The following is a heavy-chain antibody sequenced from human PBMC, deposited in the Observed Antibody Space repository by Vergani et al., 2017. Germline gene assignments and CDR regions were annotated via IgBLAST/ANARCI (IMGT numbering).Heavy chain of an antibody. D-gene: IGHD3-22*01. CDR2: IYYSGST. CDR3: ARHLRPTYYYDSSGYRRGEYFDY. V-gene: IGHV4-39*01. Sequence: QLQLQESGPGLVKPSETLSLTCTVSGGSISSSSYYWGWIRQPPGKGLEWIGSIYYSGSTYYNPSLKSRVTISVDTSKNQFSLKLSSVTASDTAVYYCARHLRPTYYYDSSGYRRGEYFDYWGQGTLVTVSS. J-gene: IGHJ4*02. CDR1: GGSISSSSYY.